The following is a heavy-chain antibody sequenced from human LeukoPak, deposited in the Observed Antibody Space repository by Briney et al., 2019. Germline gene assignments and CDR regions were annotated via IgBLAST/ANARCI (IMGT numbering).Heavy chain of an antibody. CDR2: IYHSGST. CDR3: TRAITMVRGVIRHYYGMDV. D-gene: IGHD3-10*01. CDR1: GGSISSGGYS. J-gene: IGHJ6*02. V-gene: IGHV4-30-2*01. Sequence: SQTLSLTCAVSGGSISSGGYSWSWIRQPPGKGLEWIGYIYHSGSTYYNPSLKSRVTISVDRSKNQFSLKLSSVTAADTAVYFCTRAITMVRGVIRHYYGMDVWGQGTTVTVSS.